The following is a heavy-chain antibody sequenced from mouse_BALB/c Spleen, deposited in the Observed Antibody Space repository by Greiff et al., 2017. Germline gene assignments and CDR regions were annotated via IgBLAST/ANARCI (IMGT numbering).Heavy chain of an antibody. Sequence: QVQLKESGAELAKPGASVKMSCKASGYTFTSYWMHWVKQRPGQGLEWIGYINPSTGYTESNQKFKDKATLTADKSSSTAYMQLSSLTSEDSAVYYCARAGGYYGSTKPYFDYWGQGTTLTVSA. CDR1: GYTFTSYW. CDR2: INPSTGYT. D-gene: IGHD1-1*01. V-gene: IGHV1-7*01. J-gene: IGHJ2*01. CDR3: ARAGGYYGSTKPYFDY.